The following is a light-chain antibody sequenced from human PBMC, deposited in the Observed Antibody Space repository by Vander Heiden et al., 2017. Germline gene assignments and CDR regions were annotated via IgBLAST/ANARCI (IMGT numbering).Light chain of an antibody. J-gene: IGLJ2*01. V-gene: IGLV7-46*01. CDR1: TGAVTSSHY. CDR3: LLSYSGSRPVV. Sequence: QAVVTQEPSLTVSPGGTVTLICAPSTGAVTSSHYPYWFQQRPGQAPRTLIYDTNKKHSWTPARFSGSLLGGKAALTLSGAQPEDEAEYYCLLSYSGSRPVVFGGGTKLTVL. CDR2: DTN.